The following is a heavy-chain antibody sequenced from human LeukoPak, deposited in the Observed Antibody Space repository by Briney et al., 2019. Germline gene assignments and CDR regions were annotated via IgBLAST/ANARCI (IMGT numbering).Heavy chain of an antibody. CDR1: GYTFTNSA. D-gene: IGHD6-19*01. Sequence: ASVKVSCKASGYTFTNSAINWVRQAPGQRLEWMGWINTANGDTKYSQKFQGRVTIIRDTFASTAYMVLSSLRSEDTAVYYCATGPGMAVAGFDYWGQGTLVTVSS. J-gene: IGHJ4*02. CDR2: INTANGDT. CDR3: ATGPGMAVAGFDY. V-gene: IGHV1-3*04.